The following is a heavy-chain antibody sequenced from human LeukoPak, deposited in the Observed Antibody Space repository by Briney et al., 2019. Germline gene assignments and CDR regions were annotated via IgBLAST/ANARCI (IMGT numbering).Heavy chain of an antibody. CDR1: GYTFTGYY. V-gene: IGHV1-2*02. Sequence: ASVKVSCKASGYTFTGYYMHWVRQAPGQGLEWMGWINPNSGGTNYAQKFQGRVTMTRDTSISTAYMELSRLRSDDTAVYYCARDRAMGYSYSFDYWGQGTLVTVSS. J-gene: IGHJ4*02. CDR2: INPNSGGT. CDR3: ARDRAMGYSYSFDY. D-gene: IGHD5-18*01.